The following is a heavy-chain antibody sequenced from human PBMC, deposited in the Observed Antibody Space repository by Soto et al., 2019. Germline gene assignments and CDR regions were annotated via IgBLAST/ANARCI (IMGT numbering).Heavy chain of an antibody. V-gene: IGHV3-30*18. D-gene: IGHD2-2*01. CDR2: ISYDGSNK. Sequence: TGGSLRLSCAASGFTFSSYGMHWVRQAPGKGLEWVAVISYDGSNKYYADSVKGRFTISRDNSKNTLYLQMNSLRAEDTAVYYCAKGAYCSSTSCHPGFGYYYGMDVWGQGTTVTVSS. CDR1: GFTFSSYG. J-gene: IGHJ6*02. CDR3: AKGAYCSSTSCHPGFGYYYGMDV.